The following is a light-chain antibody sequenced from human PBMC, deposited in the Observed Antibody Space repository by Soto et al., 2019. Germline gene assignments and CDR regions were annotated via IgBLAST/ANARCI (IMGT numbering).Light chain of an antibody. CDR1: QRVNSN. Sequence: EIVMTQSPATLSVSPVERATLSCRAAQRVNSNLAWYQQRPGQAPRLLIYGASTRATGIPARFSGSGSGTEFTLTISSLQSEDFAVYYCQQSDNWPRTFGQGTKVDIK. V-gene: IGKV3-15*01. CDR3: QQSDNWPRT. J-gene: IGKJ1*01. CDR2: GAS.